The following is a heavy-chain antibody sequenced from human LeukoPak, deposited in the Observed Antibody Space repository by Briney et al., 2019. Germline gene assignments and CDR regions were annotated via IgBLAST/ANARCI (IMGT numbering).Heavy chain of an antibody. D-gene: IGHD3-10*01. CDR2: INPNSGGT. V-gene: IGHV1-2*02. Sequence: GASVKVSCLASGHTFSGYYMHWIRQAPGQGLEWMGWINPNSGGTNYAQKFQGRVTMTRDTSISTAYMELSRLRSDDTAVYYCARLLWFGETHFDYWGQGTLVTVSS. CDR1: GHTFSGYY. J-gene: IGHJ4*02. CDR3: ARLLWFGETHFDY.